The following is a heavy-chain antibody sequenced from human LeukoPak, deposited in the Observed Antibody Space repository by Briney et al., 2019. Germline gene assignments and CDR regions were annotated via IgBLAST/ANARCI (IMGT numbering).Heavy chain of an antibody. Sequence: SVKVSCKTSAGTFSRYAISWVRQAPGQGLEWMGRITPMSATPSQTQWIQGRVTITADISANTVYLDLSSLRSEDTALYFCAGDPPGTPVGFDIWGQGTMVTVSS. J-gene: IGHJ3*02. V-gene: IGHV1-69*06. CDR1: AGTFSRYA. CDR3: AGDPPGTPVGFDI. CDR2: ITPMSATP. D-gene: IGHD3-10*01.